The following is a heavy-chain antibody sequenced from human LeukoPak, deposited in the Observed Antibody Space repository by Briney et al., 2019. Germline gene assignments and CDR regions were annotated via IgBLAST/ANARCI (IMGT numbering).Heavy chain of an antibody. CDR2: MNPNSGDT. V-gene: IGHV1-8*01. CDR1: EYTFTNYD. Sequence: ASVKVSCKASEYTFTNYDINWVRQATGQGLEWMGWMNPNSGDTGYAQKFQGRVAMTRDTSITTAYMELSSLRSEDTAMYYCARGPRGGTSHDYWGQGTLVTVSS. D-gene: IGHD1-26*01. J-gene: IGHJ4*02. CDR3: ARGPRGGTSHDY.